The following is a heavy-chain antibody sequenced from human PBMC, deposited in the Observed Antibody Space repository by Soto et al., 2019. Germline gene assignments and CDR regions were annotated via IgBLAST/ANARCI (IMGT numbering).Heavy chain of an antibody. J-gene: IGHJ4*02. CDR1: GFTFSSYA. CDR3: AKRAYGSDFDY. Sequence: SLRLSCAASGFTFSSYAMSWVRQAPGKGLEWVSVISGSGDSKYYADSVKGRFTISRDNSKNTLYLQMNSLRVEDTAVYYCAKRAYGSDFDYWGQGTLVTVSS. CDR2: ISGSGDSK. D-gene: IGHD3-10*01. V-gene: IGHV3-23*01.